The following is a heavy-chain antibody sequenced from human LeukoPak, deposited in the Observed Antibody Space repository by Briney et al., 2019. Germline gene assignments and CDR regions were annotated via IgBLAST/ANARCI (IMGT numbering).Heavy chain of an antibody. CDR2: INQSGRT. D-gene: IGHD3-10*01. CDR3: ARALVGGSGSYLDDAFDI. CDR1: GGSFSDYF. J-gene: IGHJ3*02. Sequence: SYTLSLTCAVCGGSFSDYFWGWLRQPPAKGLEGLGEINQSGRTYYNPSLKSRVTISVDTSKNQFSLKLSSVTAADTAVYYCARALVGGSGSYLDDAFDIWGQGTMVTVSS. V-gene: IGHV4-34*01.